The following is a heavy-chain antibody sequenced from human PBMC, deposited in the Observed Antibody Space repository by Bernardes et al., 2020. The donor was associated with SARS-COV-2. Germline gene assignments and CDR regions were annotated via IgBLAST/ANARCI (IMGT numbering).Heavy chain of an antibody. CDR1: GGSFTGYY. Sequence: SETLSLTCEAHGGSFTGYYWGWIRQPPGKGLEWIGEIDHGENTNYNPSLKSRVTLSIDTSRNRFSLMLASVTAADTAMYYCARGSTTSDYWGQGTLVTVSS. CDR2: IDHGENT. CDR3: ARGSTTSDY. J-gene: IGHJ4*02. V-gene: IGHV4-34*01.